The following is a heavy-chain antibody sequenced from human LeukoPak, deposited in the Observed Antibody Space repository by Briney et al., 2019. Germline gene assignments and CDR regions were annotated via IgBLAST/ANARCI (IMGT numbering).Heavy chain of an antibody. J-gene: IGHJ4*02. CDR3: ARDPYNTIFYRLAY. V-gene: IGHV3-23*01. CDR2: IRANGQAT. D-gene: IGHD2/OR15-2a*01. CDR1: GFAFGTYA. Sequence: PGGSLRLSCAGSGFAFGTYAMSWVRQAPGMGLEWVSSIRANGQATYYPDSVEGLFTISRDNSKNTLYLQLNSLRAEDTATYYCARDPYNTIFYRLAYWGQGTLVTVSS.